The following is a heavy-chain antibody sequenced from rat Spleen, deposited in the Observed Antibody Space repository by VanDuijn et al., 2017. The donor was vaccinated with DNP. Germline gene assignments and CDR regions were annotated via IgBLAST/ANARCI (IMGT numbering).Heavy chain of an antibody. CDR3: TRHTMGPYGYCDF. Sequence: EVHLVESDGGLVQPGRSLKLSCAASGFTFSAYYMAWVRQAPTKGLEWVATISYDGSSIYYRDAVKGRFTISRDNAKHTLYLQMDSLRSEDTATYYCTRHTMGPYGYCDFWGPGTMVTVSS. D-gene: IGHD1-7*01. V-gene: IGHV5-29*01. J-gene: IGHJ1*01. CDR2: ISYDGSSI. CDR1: GFTFSAYY.